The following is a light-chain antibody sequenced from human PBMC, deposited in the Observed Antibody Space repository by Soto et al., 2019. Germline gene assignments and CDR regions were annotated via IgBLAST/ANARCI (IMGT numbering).Light chain of an antibody. J-gene: IGLJ1*01. CDR1: SSDVGTYDF. CDR2: DVS. V-gene: IGLV2-11*01. Sequence: QSVLTQPRSVSGSPRQSVTISCTGTSSDVGTYDFVSWYQQHPGKAPRLTIFDVSERPSGVPDRFSGSKSGNTASLTISGLQAEDEADYYCCLYAVTFYVFGTGTKVTVL. CDR3: CLYAVTFYV.